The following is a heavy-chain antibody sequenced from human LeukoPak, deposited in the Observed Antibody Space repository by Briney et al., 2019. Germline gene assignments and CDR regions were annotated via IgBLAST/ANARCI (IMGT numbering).Heavy chain of an antibody. CDR1: GGSISNSDYY. Sequence: SETLSLTCTVSGGSISNSDYYGGWIRQPPGKGLEWIGSIYYSGSTYYNPSLKSRVTISLDTSKNQFSLKLSSVTAADTAVYYCAREGSGWYEINYWGQGTLVTVSS. D-gene: IGHD6-19*01. J-gene: IGHJ4*02. V-gene: IGHV4-39*07. CDR2: IYYSGST. CDR3: AREGSGWYEINY.